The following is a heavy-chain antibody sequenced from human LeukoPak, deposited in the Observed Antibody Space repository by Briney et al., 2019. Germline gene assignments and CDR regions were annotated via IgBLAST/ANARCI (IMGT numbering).Heavy chain of an antibody. CDR3: ARHPNLYDCWSGYPNGYYYYGMDV. Sequence: GESLKISCKGSGYSFTSYWIGWVRQMPGKGLEWMGIIYPGDSDTRYSPSFQGQVTISADKSISTAYLQWSSLKASNTAMYYCARHPNLYDCWSGYPNGYYYYGMDVWGQGTTVTVSS. CDR2: IYPGDSDT. V-gene: IGHV5-51*01. CDR1: GYSFTSYW. J-gene: IGHJ6*02. D-gene: IGHD3-3*01.